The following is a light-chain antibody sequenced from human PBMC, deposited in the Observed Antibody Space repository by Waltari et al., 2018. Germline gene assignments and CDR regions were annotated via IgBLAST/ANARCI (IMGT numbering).Light chain of an antibody. J-gene: IGLJ3*02. CDR1: SSNIGAGFD. V-gene: IGLV1-40*01. CDR2: AKN. CDR3: QSYDISLSAYV. Sequence: QSVLTQPPSLSGAPGQRVTISCAGNSSNIGAGFDVHWYQQFPGSAPRLLISAKNNRPSGVPDRFSASKSGTSASLAVSGLQAQDEADYYCQSYDISLSAYVFGGGTKLTVL.